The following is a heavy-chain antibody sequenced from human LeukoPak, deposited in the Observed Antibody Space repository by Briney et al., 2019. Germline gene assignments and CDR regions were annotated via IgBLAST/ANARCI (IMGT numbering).Heavy chain of an antibody. CDR3: ARAGLLALGGGSSNHSYYFDY. V-gene: IGHV1-8*01. D-gene: IGHD6-6*01. CDR2: MTPYSGDT. Sequence: ASVKVSCKASGYTFTNYDINWVRQATGQGLEWMGWMTPYSGDTGYAQKFQGRVTMTRDMSTSTVYMELSSLRSEDTAVYYCARAGLLALGGGSSNHSYYFDYWGQGTLVTVSS. J-gene: IGHJ4*02. CDR1: GYTFTNYD.